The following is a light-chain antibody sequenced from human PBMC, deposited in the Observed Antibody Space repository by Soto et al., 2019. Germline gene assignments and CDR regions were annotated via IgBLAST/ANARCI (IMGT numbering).Light chain of an antibody. Sequence: QSVLTQPASVSGSPGQSITISCTGTSGDVGGFNSVSWYQLRPGTAPKLILYDVVDRPSGVSYRFSGSKSGNTASLTISGLQAADEADYFCSSHTSTMTNVFGSGTKV. CDR1: SGDVGGFNS. V-gene: IGLV2-14*03. J-gene: IGLJ1*01. CDR3: SSHTSTMTNV. CDR2: DVV.